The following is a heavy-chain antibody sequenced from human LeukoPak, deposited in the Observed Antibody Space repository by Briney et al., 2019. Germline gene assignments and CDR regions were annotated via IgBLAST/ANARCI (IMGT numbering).Heavy chain of an antibody. Sequence: GGSLRLSCAASGFTFSTYGMHWVRQAPGKGLEWMALLSYDGSNKYYADSEKGRFTISRDNSKNTVYLQMNSLRAEDTAVYYCAKGGYCSSSSCYQGVFDIWGQGTMVTVSS. D-gene: IGHD2-2*03. V-gene: IGHV3-30*18. CDR2: LSYDGSNK. CDR1: GFTFSTYG. CDR3: AKGGYCSSSSCYQGVFDI. J-gene: IGHJ3*02.